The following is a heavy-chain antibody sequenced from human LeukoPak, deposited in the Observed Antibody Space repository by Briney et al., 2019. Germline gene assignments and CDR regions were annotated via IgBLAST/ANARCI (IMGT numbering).Heavy chain of an antibody. J-gene: IGHJ4*02. CDR3: ARDLSHIAAAGPAYTYFDY. D-gene: IGHD6-13*01. Sequence: ASVKVSCKASGGTFSSYAISWVRQAPGQGLEWMGGIIPIFGTATYAQKFQGRVTITTDESTSTAYMELSSLRSEDTAVYYCARDLSHIAAAGPAYTYFDYWGQGTLVTVSS. CDR1: GGTFSSYA. V-gene: IGHV1-69*05. CDR2: IIPIFGTA.